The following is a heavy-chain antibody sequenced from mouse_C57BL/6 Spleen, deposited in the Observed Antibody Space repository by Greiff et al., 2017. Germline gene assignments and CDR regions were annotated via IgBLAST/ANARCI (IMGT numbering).Heavy chain of an antibody. J-gene: IGHJ4*01. V-gene: IGHV1-42*01. Sequence: VQLKQSGPELVKPGASVKISCKASGYSFTGYYMNWVKRSPEKSLEWIGEINPSTGGTTYNQKFKAKATLTVDKSSSTAYMQLKSLTSEDSAVYYCASITTVVADAMDYWGQGTSVTVSS. CDR3: ASITTVVADAMDY. CDR1: GYSFTGYY. D-gene: IGHD1-1*01. CDR2: INPSTGGT.